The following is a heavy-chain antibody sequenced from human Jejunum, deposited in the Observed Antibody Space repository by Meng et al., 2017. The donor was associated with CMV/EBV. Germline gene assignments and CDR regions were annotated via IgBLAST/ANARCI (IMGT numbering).Heavy chain of an antibody. CDR3: AKDIVGYSYGSLDF. V-gene: IGHV3-9*01. CDR2: ISWNSGDI. J-gene: IGHJ1*01. Sequence: SGFTFDDYAMHWVRQAPGKGLEWVSGISWNSGDIGYADSVKGRFTISRDNAKNSLHLQMNSLRAEDTALYYCAKDIVGYSYGSLDFWGQGTLVTVSS. D-gene: IGHD5-18*01. CDR1: GFTFDDYA.